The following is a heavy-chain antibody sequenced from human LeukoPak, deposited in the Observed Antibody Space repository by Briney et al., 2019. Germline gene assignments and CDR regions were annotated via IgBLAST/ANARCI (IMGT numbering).Heavy chain of an antibody. D-gene: IGHD6-13*01. J-gene: IGHJ4*02. CDR3: ARVIRSWYGYCFDY. V-gene: IGHV3-7*01. CDR1: GFTFSSYG. Sequence: GGSLRLSCAASGFTFSSYGMSWVRQAPGKGLEWVANIKQDGSGKYYVDSVKGRFTISRDNAKNSLYLQMNSLRAEDTAVYYCARVIRSWYGYCFDYWGQGTLVTVSS. CDR2: IKQDGSGK.